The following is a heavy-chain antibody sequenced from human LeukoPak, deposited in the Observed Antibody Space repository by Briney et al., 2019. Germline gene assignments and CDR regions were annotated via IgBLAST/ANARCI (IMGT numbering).Heavy chain of an antibody. CDR1: GFTFSSYS. J-gene: IGHJ4*02. Sequence: PGGSLRLSCAASGFTFSSYSMNWVRQAPGKGLEWVSYISSSSSTIYYADSVKGRFTISRDNAKNSLYLQMNSLRAEDTAVYYCGGEGRGGGFKIVVVPAADFDYWGQGTLVTVSS. CDR2: ISSSSSTI. V-gene: IGHV3-48*01. CDR3: GGEGRGGGFKIVVVPAADFDY. D-gene: IGHD2-2*01.